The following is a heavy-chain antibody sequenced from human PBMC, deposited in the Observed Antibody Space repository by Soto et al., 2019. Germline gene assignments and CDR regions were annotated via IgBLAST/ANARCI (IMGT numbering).Heavy chain of an antibody. CDR2: IKGKPEGETT. Sequence: EVQLVESGGGLVKPGESLRLSCAASGLNFNDAWMNWFRQAPGKEPEWVGRIKGKPEGETTDYAAPVKGRFTILRDDSRDTLYLQMNSLKIEDTAVYHCTINSGRTWWAVLGQGTTVTVSS. CDR3: TINSGRTWWAV. V-gene: IGHV3-15*07. J-gene: IGHJ6*02. D-gene: IGHD5-12*01. CDR1: GLNFNDAW.